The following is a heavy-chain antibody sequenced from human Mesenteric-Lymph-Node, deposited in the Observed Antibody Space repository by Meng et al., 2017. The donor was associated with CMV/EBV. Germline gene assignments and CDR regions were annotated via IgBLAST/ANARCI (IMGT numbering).Heavy chain of an antibody. CDR1: GFTFSSYG. V-gene: IGHV3-NL1*01. Sequence: GESLKISCAASGFTFSSYGMHWVRQAPGKGLEWVSIIYSGGSTYYADSVKGRFTISRDNSKNSLYLQMNSLRAEDTAVYYCARVEGTGYGVLDYWGQGTLVTVSS. CDR3: ARVEGTGYGVLDY. D-gene: IGHD5-12*01. CDR2: IYSGGST. J-gene: IGHJ4*02.